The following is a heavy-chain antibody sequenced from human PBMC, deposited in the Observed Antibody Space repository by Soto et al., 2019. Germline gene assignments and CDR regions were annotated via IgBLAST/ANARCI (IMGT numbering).Heavy chain of an antibody. CDR2: ISSSSSYI. Sequence: EVQLVESGGGLVKPGGSLRLSCAASGFTFSSYSMNWVRQAPGKGLEWFSSISSSSSYIYYADAVKGRFTISRDNAKKSLYLQRHSLRAEDTAVYYCARSSLDYYYYYLDVWGQGTPVPGSS. CDR1: GFTFSSYS. V-gene: IGHV3-21*01. CDR3: ARSSLDYYYYYLDV. J-gene: IGHJ6*03.